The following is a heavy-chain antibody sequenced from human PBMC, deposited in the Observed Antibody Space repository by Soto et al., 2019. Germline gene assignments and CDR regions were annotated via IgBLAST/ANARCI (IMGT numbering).Heavy chain of an antibody. CDR1: GFTFSSYG. D-gene: IGHD1-20*01. CDR3: ARYNTGHSDY. J-gene: IGHJ4*02. Sequence: QGQLVESGGGVVQPGRSLRLSCAASGFTFSSYGMHWVRQAPGKGLEWVAVIWYHGNSMYYADSVKGRFTISRDNSKNTLYLQMNNLRAEDTAVYYCARYNTGHSDYWGQGTLVTVCS. V-gene: IGHV3-33*01. CDR2: IWYHGNSM.